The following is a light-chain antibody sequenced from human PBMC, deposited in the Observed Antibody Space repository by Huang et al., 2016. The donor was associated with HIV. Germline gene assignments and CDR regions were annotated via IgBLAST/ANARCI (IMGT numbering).Light chain of an antibody. CDR1: QDIRNY. Sequence: DIQMTQSPSSLSASVGDRVTITCQASQDIRNYLNWYQQKPGKAPKLLIYDASNLETGVPSRFSGSGSGTDFTFTISSLQPEDIATYYCQQYDNLGVTFGQGTRLEMK. CDR3: QQYDNLGVT. V-gene: IGKV1-33*01. J-gene: IGKJ5*01. CDR2: DAS.